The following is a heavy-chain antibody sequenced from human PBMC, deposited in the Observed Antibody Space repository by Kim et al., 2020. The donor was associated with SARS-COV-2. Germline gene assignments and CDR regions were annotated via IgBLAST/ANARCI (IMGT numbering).Heavy chain of an antibody. D-gene: IGHD3-22*01. Sequence: SETLSLTCAVYGGSFSGYYWSWIRQPPGKGLEWIGEINHSGSTNYNPSLKRRVTISVDTSKNQFSLKLSSVTAADTAVYYCARVREGITMIVVVTTYYYYMDVWGKGTPVTVSS. CDR3: ARVREGITMIVVVTTYYYYMDV. CDR1: GGSFSGYY. J-gene: IGHJ6*03. CDR2: INHSGST. V-gene: IGHV4-34*01.